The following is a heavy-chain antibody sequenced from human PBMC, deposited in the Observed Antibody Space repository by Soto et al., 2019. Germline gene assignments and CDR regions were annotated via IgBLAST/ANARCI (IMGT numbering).Heavy chain of an antibody. J-gene: IGHJ4*02. CDR2: ISSNGGTT. CDR3: VRRVSGNYDY. Sequence: EVQLAESGGGMVQPGGSLRLSCVAVGFTFSSYDVQWVRQAPGKGLEYVSSISSNGGTTYYGNSVKGRFTISRDNSKNTLYLHMGSLRAEDMAVYYCVRRVSGNYDYWGQGTLVTVSS. D-gene: IGHD1-7*01. CDR1: GFTFSSYD. V-gene: IGHV3-64*01.